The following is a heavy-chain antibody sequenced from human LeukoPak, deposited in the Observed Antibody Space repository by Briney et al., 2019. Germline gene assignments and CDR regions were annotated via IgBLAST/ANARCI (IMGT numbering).Heavy chain of an antibody. CDR3: ATVAPLLGYCSSTSCYDY. Sequence: ASVKVSCKVSGYTLTELSMHWVRQAPGKGLEWMGGFDPEDGETIYAQKFQGRATMTEDTSTDTAYMELSSLRSEDTAVYYCATVAPLLGYCSSTSCYDYWGQGTLVTVSS. CDR1: GYTLTELS. J-gene: IGHJ4*02. CDR2: FDPEDGET. D-gene: IGHD2-2*01. V-gene: IGHV1-24*01.